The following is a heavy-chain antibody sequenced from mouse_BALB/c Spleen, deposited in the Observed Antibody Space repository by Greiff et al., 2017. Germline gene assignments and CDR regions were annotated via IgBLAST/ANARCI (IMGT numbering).Heavy chain of an antibody. CDR1: GFTFSSYG. CDR3: ARHPYDFSWFAY. V-gene: IGHV5-6*01. J-gene: IGHJ3*01. CDR2: ISSGGSYT. D-gene: IGHD2-4*01. Sequence: EVHLVESGGDLVKPGGSLKLSCAASGFTFSSYGMSWVRQTPDKRLEWVATISSGGSYTYYPDSVKGRFTISRDNAKNTLYLQMSSLKSEDTAMYYCARHPYDFSWFAYWGQGTLVTVSA.